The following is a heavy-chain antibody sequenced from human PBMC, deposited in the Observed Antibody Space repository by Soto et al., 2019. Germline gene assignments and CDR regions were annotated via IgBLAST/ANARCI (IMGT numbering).Heavy chain of an antibody. Sequence: GESLKISCKGSGYSFAGYWITWVRQKPGKGLEWMGRIDPSDSQTCYSPSFRGHVTISVTKSITTVFLQWSSLRASDTAMYYCARQIYDSDTGPNFQYYFDSWGQGTPVTVSS. CDR2: IDPSDSQT. V-gene: IGHV5-10-1*01. CDR1: GYSFAGYW. D-gene: IGHD3-22*01. J-gene: IGHJ4*02. CDR3: ARQIYDSDTGPNFQYYFDS.